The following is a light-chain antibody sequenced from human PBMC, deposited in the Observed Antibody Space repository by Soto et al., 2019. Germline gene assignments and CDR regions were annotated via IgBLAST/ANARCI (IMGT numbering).Light chain of an antibody. Sequence: EIVMTQSPATLSVSPGERATLSCRASQSISSSFAWYQQKPGQAPRLLIYGASTRATGIPARFSGSGSGTEFTLTISSLQSEDFAVYYCQQYSIWPYTFGQGTKLEIK. CDR2: GAS. CDR1: QSISSS. CDR3: QQYSIWPYT. J-gene: IGKJ2*01. V-gene: IGKV3-15*01.